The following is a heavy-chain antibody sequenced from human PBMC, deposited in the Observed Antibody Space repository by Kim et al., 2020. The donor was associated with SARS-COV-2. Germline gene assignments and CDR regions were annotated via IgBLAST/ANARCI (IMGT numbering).Heavy chain of an antibody. J-gene: IGHJ4*02. Sequence: GGSLRLSCAVSGITFSRAGMHWVRQAPGKGLEWVSFITSDGSAQYYADSVKGRFTVSRDDSKNTLYLQMNSLRPDDTAVYYCAKDKGVLDFDYWGKGNLV. CDR1: GITFSRAG. CDR3: AKDKGVLDFDY. D-gene: IGHD1-1*01. CDR2: ITSDGSAQ. V-gene: IGHV3-30*18.